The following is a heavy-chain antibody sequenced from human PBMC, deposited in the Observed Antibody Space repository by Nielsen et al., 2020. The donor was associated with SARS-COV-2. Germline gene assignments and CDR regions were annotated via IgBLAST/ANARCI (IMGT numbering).Heavy chain of an antibody. CDR3: AKRGSTSWYEDFFDY. CDR1: GFTFKSYA. Sequence: GESLKISCAASGFTFKSYAMSWVRQAPGKGLEWVSSTSGSADSTYYADSVKGRFTISRDNSKNTLYLQMNSLRVEDTALYYCAKRGSTSWYEDFFDYWGQGTLVTVSS. CDR2: TSGSADST. J-gene: IGHJ4*02. D-gene: IGHD6-13*01. V-gene: IGHV3-23*01.